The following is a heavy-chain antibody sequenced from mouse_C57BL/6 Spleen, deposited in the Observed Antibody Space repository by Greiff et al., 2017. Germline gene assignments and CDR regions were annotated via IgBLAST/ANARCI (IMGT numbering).Heavy chain of an antibody. Sequence: VQLQQSGPELVKPGASVKMSCKASGYTFTDYNMHWVKQSHGKSLEWIGYINPNNGGTSYNQKFKGKATLTVNKSSSTAYMELRSLTSEDSAVYYCANDGKRRAWFAYGGQGTLVTVSA. D-gene: IGHD2-3*01. CDR3: ANDGKRRAWFAY. V-gene: IGHV1-22*01. CDR2: INPNNGGT. J-gene: IGHJ3*01. CDR1: GYTFTDYN.